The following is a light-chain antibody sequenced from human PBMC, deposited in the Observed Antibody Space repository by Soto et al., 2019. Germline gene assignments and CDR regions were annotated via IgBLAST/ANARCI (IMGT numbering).Light chain of an antibody. CDR1: QSISSSH. V-gene: IGKV3-20*01. CDR2: GAS. J-gene: IGKJ1*01. Sequence: EMVLTQSPGTLSLSPGERATLSCRAIQSISSSHLAWYQQNPGQAPRLLIYGASTRATGIPGRFSGSGSETDFTLTISRLEPEDFAVYYCQQFDTSQWTFGQGTKVDIK. CDR3: QQFDTSQWT.